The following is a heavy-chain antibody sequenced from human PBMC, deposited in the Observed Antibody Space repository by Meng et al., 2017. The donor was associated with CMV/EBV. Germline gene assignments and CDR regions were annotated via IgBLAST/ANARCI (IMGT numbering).Heavy chain of an antibody. CDR2: INSDGRNT. V-gene: IGHV3-74*01. Sequence: GESLKISCAASGFTFSNYRMHWVRQAPGKGLVWVSHINSDGRNTTYADSVKGRFTISRDNAKNTLYLQMNSLRAEDTAIYYCARPWGYCSSSSCFNYYFGMDVRGQGTTVTVSS. D-gene: IGHD2-2*01. CDR1: GFTFSNYR. CDR3: ARPWGYCSSSSCFNYYFGMDV. J-gene: IGHJ6*02.